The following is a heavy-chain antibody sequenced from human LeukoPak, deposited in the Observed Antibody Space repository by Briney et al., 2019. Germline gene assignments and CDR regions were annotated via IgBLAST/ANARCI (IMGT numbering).Heavy chain of an antibody. CDR2: IYYSGST. V-gene: IGHV4-39*01. CDR3: ARRTMRGVAGSIDY. D-gene: IGHD6-19*01. Sequence: PSETLSLTCTVSGGSISSSSYYWGWIRQPPGKGLEWIGSIYYSGSTYYNPSLKSRVTISVDTSKNQFSLKLSSVTAADTAVHYCARRTMRGVAGSIDYWGQGTLVTVSS. J-gene: IGHJ4*02. CDR1: GGSISSSSYY.